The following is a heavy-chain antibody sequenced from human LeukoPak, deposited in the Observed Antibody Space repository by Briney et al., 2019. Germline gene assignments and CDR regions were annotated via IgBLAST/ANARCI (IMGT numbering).Heavy chain of an antibody. CDR2: ITYDGRNK. J-gene: IGHJ5*02. CDR1: GFTLSTYG. CDR3: ARPLYISSWYFDP. Sequence: GGSLRLSCAASGFTLSTYGMHWVRQAPGKGLEWVAIITYDGRNKYHANSVKGRFSISRDDSKNTLFLQMNSLRAEDTAVYYCARPLYISSWYFDPWGQGTLVTVSS. V-gene: IGHV3-30*03. D-gene: IGHD6-13*01.